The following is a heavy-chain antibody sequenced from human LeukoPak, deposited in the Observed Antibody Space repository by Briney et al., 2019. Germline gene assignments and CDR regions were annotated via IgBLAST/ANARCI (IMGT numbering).Heavy chain of an antibody. D-gene: IGHD2-2*01. Sequence: ASETLSLTCTVSGGSISSYYWSWIRQPPGKGLEWIGYIYTSGSTNYNPSLKSRVTISVDTSKNQFSLKLSSLTAADTAVYYCARLSREIKVVPAATAAFDPWGQGTLVTVSS. CDR3: ARLSREIKVVPAATAAFDP. CDR1: GGSISSYY. CDR2: IYTSGST. J-gene: IGHJ5*02. V-gene: IGHV4-4*09.